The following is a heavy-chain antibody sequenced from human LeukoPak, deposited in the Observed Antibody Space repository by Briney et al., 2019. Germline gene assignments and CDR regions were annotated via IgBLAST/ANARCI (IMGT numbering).Heavy chain of an antibody. V-gene: IGHV4-34*01. CDR2: INHSGST. Sequence: SETLSLTCAVYGGSFSGYYWSWIRQPPGKGLEWIGEINHSGSTNYNPSLKSRVTISVDTSKNQFSLKLSSVTAADTAVDYCARGEGLFDYWGQGTLVTVSS. CDR3: ARGEGLFDY. J-gene: IGHJ4*02. CDR1: GGSFSGYY.